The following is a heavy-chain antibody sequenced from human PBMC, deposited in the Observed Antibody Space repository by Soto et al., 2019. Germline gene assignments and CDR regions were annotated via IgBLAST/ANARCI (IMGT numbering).Heavy chain of an antibody. CDR1: GGSISSSSYY. V-gene: IGHV4-39*01. CDR3: ARLRITGTTVGIDY. D-gene: IGHD1-7*01. J-gene: IGHJ4*02. CDR2: IYYSGST. Sequence: QLQLQESGPGLVKPSETLSLTCTVSGGSISSSSYYWGWIRQPPGKGLEWIGSIYYSGSTYYNPSLKSRVTISVDTSKYQFALKLGSGAAADTAVYYCARLRITGTTVGIDYWGQGTLVTVSS.